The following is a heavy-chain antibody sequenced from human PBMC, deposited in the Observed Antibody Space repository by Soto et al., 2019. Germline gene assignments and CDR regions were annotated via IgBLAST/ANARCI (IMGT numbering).Heavy chain of an antibody. J-gene: IGHJ6*02. CDR2: IIPIFGTA. CDR1: GGTFSSYA. V-gene: IGHV1-69*13. Sequence: GASVKVSCKASGGTFSSYAISWVRQAPGQGLEWMGGIIPIFGTANYAQKFQGRVTITADESTSTAYMELSSLRSEDTAVYYCASHTTGTTRWPYYYYYGMDVWGQGTTVTVSS. CDR3: ASHTTGTTRWPYYYYYGMDV. D-gene: IGHD1-1*01.